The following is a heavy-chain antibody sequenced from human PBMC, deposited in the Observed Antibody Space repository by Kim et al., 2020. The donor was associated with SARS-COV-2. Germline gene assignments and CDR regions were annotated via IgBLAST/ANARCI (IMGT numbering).Heavy chain of an antibody. CDR1: GFTFSSYW. D-gene: IGHD2-15*01. Sequence: GGSLRLSCAASGFTFSSYWMSWVRQAPGKGLEWVANIKQDGSEKYYVDSVKGRFTISRDNAKNSLYLQMNSLRAEDTAVYYCVFQALAVDWYFDLWGRGTRVTVSS. CDR2: IKQDGSEK. CDR3: VFQALAVDWYFDL. V-gene: IGHV3-7*01. J-gene: IGHJ2*01.